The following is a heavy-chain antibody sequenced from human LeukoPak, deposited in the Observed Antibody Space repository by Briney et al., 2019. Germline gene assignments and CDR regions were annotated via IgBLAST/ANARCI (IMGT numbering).Heavy chain of an antibody. CDR2: IYYSGST. D-gene: IGHD1-7*01. V-gene: IGHV4-39*07. Sequence: TSETLSLTCAVYGGSFSSYYWGWIRQPPGKGLEWIGSIYYSGSTYYNPSLKSRVTISVDTSKNQFSLKLSSVTAADTAVYYCARDQGTGITGTTNAFDIWGQGTMVTVSS. CDR3: ARDQGTGITGTTNAFDI. CDR1: GGSFSSYY. J-gene: IGHJ3*02.